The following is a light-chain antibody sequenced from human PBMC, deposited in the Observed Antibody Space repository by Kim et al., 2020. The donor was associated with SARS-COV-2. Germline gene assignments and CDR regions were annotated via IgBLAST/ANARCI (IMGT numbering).Light chain of an antibody. CDR3: HQHSTNPLT. Sequence: IQLTQSPSTLSASIGDSITITCRASQSVNTWLSWHQQKPGGVPTLLIYDASTLRSGVPSRFSGSGSGTEFTLTITSVRAEDVGTYYCHQHSTNPLTFGQGTRLEIK. CDR1: QSVNTW. V-gene: IGKV1-5*01. CDR2: DAS. J-gene: IGKJ5*01.